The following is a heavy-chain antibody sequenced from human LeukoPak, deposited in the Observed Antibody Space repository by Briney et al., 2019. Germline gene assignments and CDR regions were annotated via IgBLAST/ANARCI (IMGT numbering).Heavy chain of an antibody. V-gene: IGHV4-59*08. CDR3: ARNYYGSGSLDY. CDR2: IYYRGST. Sequence: PSETLSLTCTLSGGSISSYYWSWIRQPPGKGLEWIGYIYYRGSTNYNPSLKSRVTISVDTSKNQFSLKLSSVTAADTAVYYCARNYYGSGSLDYWGQGNLVTVSS. J-gene: IGHJ4*02. CDR1: GGSISSYY. D-gene: IGHD3-10*01.